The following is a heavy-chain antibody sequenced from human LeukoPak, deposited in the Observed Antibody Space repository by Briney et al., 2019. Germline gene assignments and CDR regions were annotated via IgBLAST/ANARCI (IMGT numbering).Heavy chain of an antibody. CDR3: ARDQGGYYDSSGYYYSDY. CDR1: GYTFTSFG. Sequence: ASVKVSCKASGYTFTSFGISWVRQAPGQGLEWMGWISAYNGNTSYAQKLQGRVTMTTDTSTSTAYMELRSLRSDDTAVYYCARDQGGYYDSSGYYYSDYWGQGTLVTVSS. CDR2: ISAYNGNT. J-gene: IGHJ4*02. D-gene: IGHD3-22*01. V-gene: IGHV1-18*01.